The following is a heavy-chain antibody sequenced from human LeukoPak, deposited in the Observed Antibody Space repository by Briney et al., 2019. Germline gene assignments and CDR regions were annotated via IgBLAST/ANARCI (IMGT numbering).Heavy chain of an antibody. CDR2: IRYDGSNK. V-gene: IGHV3-30*02. CDR3: AKDPRGPLETTGTTYYFDY. D-gene: IGHD1-1*01. CDR1: GFTFSSYG. Sequence: GGSLRLSCAASGFTFSSYGMHWVRQAPGKGLEWVAFIRYDGSNKYYADSVKGRFTISRDNSKNTLYLQMNSLRAEDTAVYYCAKDPRGPLETTGTTYYFDYWGQGTLVTVSS. J-gene: IGHJ4*02.